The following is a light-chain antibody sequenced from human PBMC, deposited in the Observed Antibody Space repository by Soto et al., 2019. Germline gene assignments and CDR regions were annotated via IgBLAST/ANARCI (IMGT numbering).Light chain of an antibody. CDR3: QQYNSYPT. Sequence: DIQMIPVPSTLSASVGDRVTITCRASQSISSWLAWYQQKPGKAPKLLIYKASSLESGVPSRFSGSGSGTEFTLTISSLQPDDFATYYCQQYNSYPTFGGGTKVDIK. V-gene: IGKV1-5*03. J-gene: IGKJ4*01. CDR2: KAS. CDR1: QSISSW.